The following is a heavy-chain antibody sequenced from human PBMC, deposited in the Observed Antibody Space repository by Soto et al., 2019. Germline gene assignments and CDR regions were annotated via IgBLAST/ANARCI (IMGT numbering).Heavy chain of an antibody. V-gene: IGHV4-30-2*01. CDR2: IYHSGST. D-gene: IGHD2-15*01. J-gene: IGHJ5*02. CDR1: GGSISSGGYS. Sequence: SETLSLTCAFSGGSISSGGYSWSWIRQPPGKGLEWIGYIYHSGSTYYNPSLKSRVTISVDRSKNQFSLKLSSVTAADTAVYYCARDVGYCSGGSCRRWFDPWGQGTLVTVSS. CDR3: ARDVGYCSGGSCRRWFDP.